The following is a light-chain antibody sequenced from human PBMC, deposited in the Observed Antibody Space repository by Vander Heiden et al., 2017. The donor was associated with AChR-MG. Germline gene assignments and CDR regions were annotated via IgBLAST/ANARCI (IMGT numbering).Light chain of an antibody. J-gene: IGKJ5*01. V-gene: IGKV3-15*01. CDR3: QQYDNWPLT. CDR1: QTISSN. CDR2: GAS. Sequence: EIVMTQSPATLSVSPGERATLSCRASQTISSNLAWYQQKPGQAPRLLMYGASTRATGVPDRISGSGSETEFTLTISSLQSEDFAVYYCQQYDNWPLTFGQGTRLELK.